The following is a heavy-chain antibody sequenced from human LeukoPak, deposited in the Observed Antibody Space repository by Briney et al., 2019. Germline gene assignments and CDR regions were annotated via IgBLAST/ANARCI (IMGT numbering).Heavy chain of an antibody. Sequence: GASVKVSCKASGYTFTNYYMHWVRQAPGQGLEWMGIINPSDGSTSYAQKFQGRVTMTRDTATTTVYMELSSLRSEDTAVYYCARDRHCSGGRCYSNWFDPWGQGTLLTVSS. D-gene: IGHD2-15*01. V-gene: IGHV1-46*01. CDR3: ARDRHCSGGRCYSNWFDP. J-gene: IGHJ5*02. CDR2: INPSDGST. CDR1: GYTFTNYY.